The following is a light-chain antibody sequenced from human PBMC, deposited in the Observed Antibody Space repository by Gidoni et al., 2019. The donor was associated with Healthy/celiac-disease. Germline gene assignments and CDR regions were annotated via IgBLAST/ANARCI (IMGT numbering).Light chain of an antibody. CDR1: QSISSY. CDR3: QQRYSTLVA. V-gene: IGKV1-39*01. Sequence: DSQMTQSPSSLSASVGDRVTITCRASQSISSYLNWYQQKPGKAPKLLIYAASSLQSGVPSRFSGSGSGTDFTLTISSLQPEDFANYYCQQRYSTLVAFGKGTKVEIK. CDR2: AAS. J-gene: IGKJ1*01.